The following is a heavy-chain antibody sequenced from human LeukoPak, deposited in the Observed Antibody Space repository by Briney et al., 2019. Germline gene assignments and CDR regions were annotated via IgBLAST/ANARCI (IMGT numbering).Heavy chain of an antibody. V-gene: IGHV4-59*01. CDR3: ARRDSSSYNWFDP. CDR1: GGSISSYY. J-gene: IGHJ5*02. D-gene: IGHD6-6*01. Sequence: SETLSLTCTVSGGSISSYYWSWIRQPPGKGLEWIGYIYYSGSTNYNPSLKSRVTISVDTSKNQFSPKLSSVTAADTAVYYCARRDSSSYNWFDPWGQGTLVTVSS. CDR2: IYYSGST.